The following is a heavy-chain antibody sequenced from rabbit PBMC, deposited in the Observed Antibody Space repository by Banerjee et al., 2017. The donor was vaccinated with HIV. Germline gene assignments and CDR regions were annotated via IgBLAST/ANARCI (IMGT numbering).Heavy chain of an antibody. J-gene: IGHJ4*01. CDR2: IEGGSSAFT. Sequence: QEQLVESGGGLVKPGASLTLTCIASGVSFSGSSYMCWVRQAPGKGLEWIACIEGGSSAFTYFASRAKGRFTISKTSSTTVTLQMTSLTAADTATYFCASAYSDVYFSLWGPGTLVTVS. V-gene: IGHV1S45*01. CDR1: GVSFSGSSY. D-gene: IGHD6-1*01. CDR3: ASAYSDVYFSL.